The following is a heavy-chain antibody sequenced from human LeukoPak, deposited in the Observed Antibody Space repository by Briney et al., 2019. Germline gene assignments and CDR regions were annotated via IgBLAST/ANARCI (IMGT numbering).Heavy chain of an antibody. V-gene: IGHV1-18*01. J-gene: IGHJ4*02. CDR1: GYTLTNYN. Sequence: GASVKVSCKASGYTLTNYNISWVRQAPGQGLEWMGWINTYKGDTLYAQKLQGRVTMTADTSTNTAYMELRSLRFDDTAVYYCARASTLDYWGQGTLVTVSS. CDR3: ARASTLDY. CDR2: INTYKGDT.